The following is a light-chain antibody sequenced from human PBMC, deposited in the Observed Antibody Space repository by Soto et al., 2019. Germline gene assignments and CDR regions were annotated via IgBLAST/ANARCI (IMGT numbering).Light chain of an antibody. CDR1: TSSIGRST. V-gene: IGLV1-44*01. Sequence: QSVLTQPPSASGTPGQRVTISCSGNTSSIGRSTVSWYQQFPGAAPKLLIYGNTQRPLGVPARFSGSKSDTSASLAISGLQSEDEADYYCATWNDGVFVFGIGTKVTVL. CDR2: GNT. J-gene: IGLJ1*01. CDR3: ATWNDGVFV.